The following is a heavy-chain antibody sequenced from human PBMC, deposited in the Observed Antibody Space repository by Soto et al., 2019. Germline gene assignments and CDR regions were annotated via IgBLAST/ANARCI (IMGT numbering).Heavy chain of an antibody. CDR2: IIPIFGTA. CDR3: AGGAFEYGVPAARMDV. CDR1: GGTFSSYA. Sequence: ASVKVSCKASGGTFSSYAISWVRQAPGQGLEWMGGIIPIFGTANYAQKVQGRVTITADESTTTAYMELSRLRSEDTAVYYCAGGAFEYGVPAARMDVWGQGTTVTVSS. J-gene: IGHJ6*02. V-gene: IGHV1-69*13. D-gene: IGHD2-2*01.